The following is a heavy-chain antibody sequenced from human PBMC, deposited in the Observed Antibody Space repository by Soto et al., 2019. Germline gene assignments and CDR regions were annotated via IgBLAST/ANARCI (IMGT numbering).Heavy chain of an antibody. CDR3: ARDRSLGANWFDP. CDR2: INPNSAGT. CDR1: GYTFTGNY. J-gene: IGHJ5*01. Sequence: QVPLVQSGAEVKKPGASVKVSCKASGYTFTGNYIHWVRQAPGQGLEWMGWINPNSAGTSYGQKFQGRVTMTRDTSISTAYMELSRLTSDDTAVYYCARDRSLGANWFDPWGQGTLVTVS. D-gene: IGHD1-26*01. V-gene: IGHV1-2*02.